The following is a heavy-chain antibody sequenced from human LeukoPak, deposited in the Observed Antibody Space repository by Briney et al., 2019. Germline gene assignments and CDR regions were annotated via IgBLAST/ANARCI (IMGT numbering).Heavy chain of an antibody. V-gene: IGHV1-24*01. J-gene: IGHJ3*02. D-gene: IGHD3-10*01. CDR1: GYTLTELS. CDR2: FDPEDGET. Sequence: ASVKVSCKVCGYTLTELSMHWVRQAPGKGLEWMGGFDPEDGETIYAQKFQGRVTMTEDTSTGTAYMELSSLRSEDTAVYYCATGVGQGSGSYYNGNDAFDIWGRGTMVTVSS. CDR3: ATGVGQGSGSYYNGNDAFDI.